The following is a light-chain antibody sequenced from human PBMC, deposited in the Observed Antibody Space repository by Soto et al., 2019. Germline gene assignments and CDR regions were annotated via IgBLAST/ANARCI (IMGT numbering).Light chain of an antibody. CDR1: RSVASRY. V-gene: IGKV3-20*01. J-gene: IGKJ2*01. CDR3: HQYGYSPNT. CDR2: GAS. Sequence: EIVLTQSPGTLSLSPGERAALSCRASRSVASRYLAWYQQKPGQAPRLLIDGASSSATGIPDRFSGSGSGTDFTLTISRLEPEDFAVYHCHQYGYSPNTFGQGTKLEIK.